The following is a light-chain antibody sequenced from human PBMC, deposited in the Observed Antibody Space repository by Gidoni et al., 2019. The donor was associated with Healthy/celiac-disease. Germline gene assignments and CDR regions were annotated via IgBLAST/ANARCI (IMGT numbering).Light chain of an antibody. V-gene: IGLV2-14*01. CDR1: SSDVGGYHY. CDR2: DVS. Sequence: QSALTQPASGSGSPGQSITISCTGTSSDVGGYHYVSWYQQHPGKAPKLMIYDVSNRPSGVSNRFSGSKSGNTASLTISGLQAEDEADYYCSSYTSSSTRVFGGGTKLTVL. J-gene: IGLJ2*01. CDR3: SSYTSSSTRV.